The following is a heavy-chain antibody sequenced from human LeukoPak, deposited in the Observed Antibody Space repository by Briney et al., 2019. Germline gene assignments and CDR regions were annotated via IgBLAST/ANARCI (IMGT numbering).Heavy chain of an antibody. CDR3: AKSHGYGLIDI. Sequence: GSLRLSCAASGFTFSSYGMHWVRQPPGKALEWIGNIFYSGSTYYSPSLKSRVTISLDTSRNQFSLKLNSVTAADTAVYYCAKSHGYGLIDIWGQGTMVTVSS. V-gene: IGHV4-59*12. CDR1: GFTFSSYG. CDR2: IFYSGST. J-gene: IGHJ3*02. D-gene: IGHD3-22*01.